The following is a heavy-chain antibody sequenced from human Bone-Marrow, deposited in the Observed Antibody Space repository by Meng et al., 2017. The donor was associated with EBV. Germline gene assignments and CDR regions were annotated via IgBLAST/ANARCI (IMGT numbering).Heavy chain of an antibody. CDR1: GESVSGYY. J-gene: IGHJ4*02. CDR3: ARGSLGWELPRPFDY. V-gene: IGHV4-34*01. CDR2: INHSGST. Sequence: VEHSRWGECLSEPSETRSLTCAVYGESVSGYYWNWIRQPPGKGLEWIGEINHSGSTNYNPSLKSRVTISVDTSKNQFSLKLSSVTAADTAVYYCARGSLGWELPRPFDYWGQGTLVTVSS. D-gene: IGHD1-26*01.